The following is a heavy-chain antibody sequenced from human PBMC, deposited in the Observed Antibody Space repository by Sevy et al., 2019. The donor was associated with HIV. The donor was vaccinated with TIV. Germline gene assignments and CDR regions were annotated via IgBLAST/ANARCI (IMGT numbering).Heavy chain of an antibody. D-gene: IGHD3-22*01. CDR1: GFSFDSYG. Sequence: GGSLRLSCAVSGFSFDSYGMTWVRQAPGKGLEWVSAISGSGTRTYYADSVKGRFIISRDNSKNTLDLQMNSLRAEDTAMYYCAKGGGGHYDPDEIAYYFYYYNMDVLGKGTTVTVSS. J-gene: IGHJ6*03. V-gene: IGHV3-23*01. CDR2: ISGSGTRT. CDR3: AKGGGGHYDPDEIAYYFYYYNMDV.